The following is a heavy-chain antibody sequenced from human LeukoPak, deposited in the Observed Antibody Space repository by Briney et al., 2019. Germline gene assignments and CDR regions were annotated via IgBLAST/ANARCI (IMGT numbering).Heavy chain of an antibody. CDR1: GFTFSNAW. V-gene: IGHV3-15*01. Sequence: PGGSLRLSCAASGFTFSNAWMSWVRQAPGKGLEWVGRIKSKTDGGTTDYAAPVKGRFTISRDDSKNTLYLQMNSLKTEDTAVYYCTREGYGDYYYGMDVWGQGTTVTVSS. D-gene: IGHD4-17*01. CDR3: TREGYGDYYYGMDV. J-gene: IGHJ6*02. CDR2: IKSKTDGGTT.